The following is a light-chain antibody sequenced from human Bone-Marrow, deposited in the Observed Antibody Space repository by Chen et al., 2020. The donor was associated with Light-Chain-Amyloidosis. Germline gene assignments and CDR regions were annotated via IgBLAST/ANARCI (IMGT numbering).Light chain of an antibody. J-gene: IGKJ4*01. Sequence: DIVLTQSPGTLSLSPGEGANLSCRASQTISSNYLTWYQQKLGQAPRLLIYGSSSRATGIPDRFTGSGSGTDFTLTINRLEPEDFAVYYCQQYGTSPLTFGGGTKVEIK. CDR2: GSS. CDR3: QQYGTSPLT. V-gene: IGKV3-20*01. CDR1: QTISSNY.